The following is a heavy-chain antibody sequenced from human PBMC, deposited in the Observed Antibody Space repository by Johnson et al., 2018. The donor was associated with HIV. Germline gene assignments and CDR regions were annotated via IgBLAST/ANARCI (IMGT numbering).Heavy chain of an antibody. J-gene: IGHJ3*02. D-gene: IGHD2-21*02. CDR2: ISSSGTTK. CDR3: ARDFTAVYCGGDCYAFDI. Sequence: VQLVESGGGLVQPGGSLRLSCAASGFTFDDYGMNWVRQTPGKGLEWVAHISSSGTTKYYADSVKGRVTISRDNAKNSLYLQMNSLRAEDTAVYYCARDFTAVYCGGDCYAFDIWGQGTMVSVSS. CDR1: GFTFDDYG. V-gene: IGHV3-48*04.